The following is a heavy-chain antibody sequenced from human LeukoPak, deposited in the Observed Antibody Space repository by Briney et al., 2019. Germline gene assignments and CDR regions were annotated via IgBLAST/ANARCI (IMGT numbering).Heavy chain of an antibody. J-gene: IGHJ4*02. CDR2: ISWNSGSI. D-gene: IGHD3-22*01. CDR1: GFTFDDYA. V-gene: IGHV3-9*03. CDR3: AKGTTYYYDSSGIWGPLDY. Sequence: GRSLRLSCAASGFTFDDYAMHWVRQAPGKGLEWVSGISWNSGSIGYADSVEGRFTISRDNAKNSLYLQMNSVRAEDMALYYCAKGTTYYYDSSGIWGPLDYWGQGTLVTVSS.